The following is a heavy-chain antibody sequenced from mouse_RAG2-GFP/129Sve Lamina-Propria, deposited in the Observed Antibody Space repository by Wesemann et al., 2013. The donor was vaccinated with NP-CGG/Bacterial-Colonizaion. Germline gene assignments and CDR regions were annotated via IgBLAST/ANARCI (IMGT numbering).Heavy chain of an antibody. CDR1: GYTFTSYW. V-gene: IGHV1-69*01. CDR3: AITTEAWFAY. Sequence: QVQLQQPGAELVMPGASVKLSCKASGYTFTSYWMHWVKQRPGQGLEWIGEIDPSDSYTNYNQKFKGKATLTVDKSSSTAYMQLSSLTFEDSAVYYCAITTEAWFAYWGQGTLVTVSA. J-gene: IGHJ3*01. CDR2: IDPSDSYT. D-gene: IGHD1-2*01.